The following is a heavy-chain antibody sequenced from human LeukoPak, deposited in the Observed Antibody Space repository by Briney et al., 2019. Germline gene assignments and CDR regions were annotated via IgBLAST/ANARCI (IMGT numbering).Heavy chain of an antibody. CDR3: ARAYLFEVGATTYYYYYYMDV. J-gene: IGHJ6*03. CDR2: INPNSGGT. V-gene: IGHV1-2*02. CDR1: GYTFTSYD. D-gene: IGHD1-26*01. Sequence: ASVTVSCKASGYTFTSYDINWVRQATGQGLEWMGWINPNSGGTNYAQKFQGRVTMTRDTSISTAYMELSRLRSDDTAVYYCARAYLFEVGATTYYYYYYMDVWGKGTTVTVSS.